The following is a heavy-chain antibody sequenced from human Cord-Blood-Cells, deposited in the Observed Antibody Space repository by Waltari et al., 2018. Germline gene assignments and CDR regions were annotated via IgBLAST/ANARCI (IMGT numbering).Heavy chain of an antibody. Sequence: QVQLQESGPGLVKPSETLSLTCTVSGGSISSYYWSWIRQPPGKGLEWIVYIYYSGSTNYHPSLKSRVTISVYTSKNHFSLELSSVTAADTAVYYCARGGGRRAWFDYWGQGTLVTVSS. D-gene: IGHD3-16*01. V-gene: IGHV4-59*08. CDR1: GGSISSYY. CDR2: IYYSGST. J-gene: IGHJ4*02. CDR3: ARGGGRRAWFDY.